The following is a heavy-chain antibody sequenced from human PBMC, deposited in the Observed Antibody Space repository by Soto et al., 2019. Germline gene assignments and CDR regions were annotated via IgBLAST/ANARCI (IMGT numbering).Heavy chain of an antibody. CDR1: AFSLSTSGVG. D-gene: IGHD2-21*01. Sequence: QITLKESGPPLVKPTQTLTLTCTFSAFSLSTSGVGVGWIRQPPGKALEWLTFIYWDDDKRYSPSLKSRLTITKDTSKTQVALTMTNMDPVDTATYYCARLVAAGITYYFDSWGQGTLVTVSS. J-gene: IGHJ4*02. CDR2: IYWDDDK. V-gene: IGHV2-5*02. CDR3: ARLVAAGITYYFDS.